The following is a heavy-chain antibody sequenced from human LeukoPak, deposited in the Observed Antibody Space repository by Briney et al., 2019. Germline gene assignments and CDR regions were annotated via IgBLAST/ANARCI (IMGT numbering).Heavy chain of an antibody. V-gene: IGHV3-64D*09. D-gene: IGHD6-19*01. Sequence: PGGSLRLSCSASGLTLSSYAMQWVRQAPGKGLECVSAISSNGGSTYYADSVKGRFTISRDNSKNALYLQMSGLRPEDTALYYCVKSIAVAGNVDYWGQGTLVTVSS. CDR3: VKSIAVAGNVDY. CDR1: GLTLSSYA. J-gene: IGHJ4*02. CDR2: ISSNGGST.